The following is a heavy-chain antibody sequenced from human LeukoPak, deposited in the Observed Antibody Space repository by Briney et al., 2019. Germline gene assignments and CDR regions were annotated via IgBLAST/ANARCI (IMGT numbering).Heavy chain of an antibody. CDR3: ASAAAAGRLYYYYMDV. CDR2: IYYSGST. J-gene: IGHJ6*03. D-gene: IGHD6-13*01. V-gene: IGHV4-59*01. CDR1: GGSISSYY. Sequence: SETLSLTCTVSGGSISSYYWSWIRQPPGKGLEWIGYIYYSGSTNYNPSLKSRVTISVDTSKNQFSLKLSSVTAADTAVYYCASAAAAGRLYYYYMDVWGKGTTVTVSS.